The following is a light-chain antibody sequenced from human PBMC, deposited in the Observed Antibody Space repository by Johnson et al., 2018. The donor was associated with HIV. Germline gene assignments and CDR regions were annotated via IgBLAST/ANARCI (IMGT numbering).Light chain of an antibody. J-gene: IGLJ1*01. V-gene: IGLV1-51*02. CDR2: EKN. CDR3: GTWDSSLGGV. CDR1: SSNIGNNY. Sequence: QSVLTQPPSVSAAPGQKVTISCSGSSSNIGNNYVSWYQQFPGTPPKLLIYEKNKRPSGIPDRFSGSKSGTSATLGITGLQTGYEADYYCGTWDSSLGGVFGTGTKVTVL.